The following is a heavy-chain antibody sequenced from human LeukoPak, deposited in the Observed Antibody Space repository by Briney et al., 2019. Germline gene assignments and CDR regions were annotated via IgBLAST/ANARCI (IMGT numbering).Heavy chain of an antibody. D-gene: IGHD3-10*01. J-gene: IGHJ5*02. Sequence: PETLSLTCAVSGYSITSDYYWGWIRQPPGKGLEWIGNIYHSGSTYYNPSLKSRVTISVDTSKNQFSLKLSSVTAADTAVYYCARDSGSHYYGSGSYFNWFDPWGQGTLVTVSS. CDR3: ARDSGSHYYGSGSYFNWFDP. CDR1: GYSITSDYY. CDR2: IYHSGST. V-gene: IGHV4-38-2*02.